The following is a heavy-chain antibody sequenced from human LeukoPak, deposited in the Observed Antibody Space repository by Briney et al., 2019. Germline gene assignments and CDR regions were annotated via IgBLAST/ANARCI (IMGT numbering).Heavy chain of an antibody. J-gene: IGHJ4*02. V-gene: IGHV3-33*03. Sequence: PGNSLRLSCAASGFSFSTYGMRWVRQAPGKGLEWVAVAYDDGSNKYYADSVKGRFTISKDNSKNTLYVQMNSLKTEDTAVYYCATGGNYYYDHWGQGTLVTVSS. CDR3: ATGGNYYYDH. D-gene: IGHD3-22*01. CDR2: AYDDGSNK. CDR1: GFSFSTYG.